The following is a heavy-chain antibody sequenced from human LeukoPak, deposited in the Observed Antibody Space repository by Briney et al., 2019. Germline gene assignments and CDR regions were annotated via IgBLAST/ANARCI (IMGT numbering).Heavy chain of an antibody. Sequence: GGSLRLSCAASGFTVSSNYMSWVRQAPGKGLEWVSLIYSGGSTYYADSVKGRFTISRDNFKNTLYLQMNSLRAEDTAVYSCARSSGYSYGYEKFDYWGQGTLVTVSS. CDR2: IYSGGST. J-gene: IGHJ4*02. CDR3: ARSSGYSYGYEKFDY. D-gene: IGHD5-18*01. V-gene: IGHV3-53*01. CDR1: GFTVSSNY.